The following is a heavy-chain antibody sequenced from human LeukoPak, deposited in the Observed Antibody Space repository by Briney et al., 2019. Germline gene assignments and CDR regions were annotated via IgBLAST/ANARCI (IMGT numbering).Heavy chain of an antibody. CDR3: ARDHGNYYDSSGYSFDY. D-gene: IGHD3-22*01. V-gene: IGHV3-23*01. Sequence: GGSLRLSCAASGFTFSSYAMSWVRQAPGKGLEWVSAISGSGGSTYYADSVKGRFTISRDNSKNTLYLQMNSLRAEDAAVYYCARDHGNYYDSSGYSFDYWGQGTLVTVSS. J-gene: IGHJ4*02. CDR2: ISGSGGST. CDR1: GFTFSSYA.